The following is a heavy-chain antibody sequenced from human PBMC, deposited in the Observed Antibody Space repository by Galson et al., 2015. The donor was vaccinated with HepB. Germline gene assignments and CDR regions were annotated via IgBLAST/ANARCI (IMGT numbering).Heavy chain of an antibody. J-gene: IGHJ4*02. CDR1: GGSISSYY. CDR2: IYYSGST. V-gene: IGHV4-31*03. Sequence: TLSLTCTVSGGSISSYYWSWIRQHPGKGLEWIGYIYYSGSTYYNPSLKSRVTISVDTSKNQFSLKLSSVTAADTAVYYCARGQQLARYSYGPVDYWGQGTLVTVSS. D-gene: IGHD5-18*01. CDR3: ARGQQLARYSYGPVDY.